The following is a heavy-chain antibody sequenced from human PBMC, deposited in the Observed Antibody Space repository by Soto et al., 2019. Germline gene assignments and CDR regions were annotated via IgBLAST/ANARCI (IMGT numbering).Heavy chain of an antibody. D-gene: IGHD1-1*01. CDR1: GFSLTTSAVA. CDR3: VRRYDPYYFDY. V-gene: IGHV2-5*04. J-gene: IGHJ4*02. Sequence: QITLQESGPPLVQPTQTLTLTCTFSGFSLTTSAVAVGWIRQPPGKALEWLAIVYRSDDQFYNPSLKSRLTXTXXNSKKQVVLTLTDMDPVDTGTYFCVRRYDPYYFDYWGQGTLVTVSS. CDR2: VYRSDDQ.